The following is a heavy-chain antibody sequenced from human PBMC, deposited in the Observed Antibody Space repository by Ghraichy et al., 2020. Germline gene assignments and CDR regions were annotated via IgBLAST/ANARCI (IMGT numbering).Heavy chain of an antibody. J-gene: IGHJ4*02. CDR3: AKVAPGIAAAGNIRDDPGLFDY. D-gene: IGHD6-13*01. Sequence: GGSLRLSCAASGFTFSSYAMSWVRQAPGKGLEWVSAISGSGGSTYYADSVKGRFTISRDNSKNTLYLQMNSLRAEDTAVYYCAKVAPGIAAAGNIRDDPGLFDYWGQGTLVTVSS. CDR1: GFTFSSYA. CDR2: ISGSGGST. V-gene: IGHV3-23*01.